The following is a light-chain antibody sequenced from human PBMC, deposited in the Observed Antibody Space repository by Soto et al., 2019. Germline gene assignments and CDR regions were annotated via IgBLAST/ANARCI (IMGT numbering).Light chain of an antibody. J-gene: IGLJ3*02. V-gene: IGLV2-11*01. Sequence: QSALTQPRSVSGSPGQSVTISCTGTSSDVGGYNYVSWYQQHPGKAPKLMIYDVSKRPSGVPDRFSGSKSGNTASLTISGSQADDEADYYCCSYAGSYTWVFGGGTKLTVL. CDR2: DVS. CDR1: SSDVGGYNY. CDR3: CSYAGSYTWV.